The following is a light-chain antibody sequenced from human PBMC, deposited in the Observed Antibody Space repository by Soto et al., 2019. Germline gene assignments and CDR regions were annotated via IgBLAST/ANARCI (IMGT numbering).Light chain of an antibody. CDR3: QQYGSTPPVT. Sequence: EIVLTQSPGTLSLSPGERATLSCRAIQSVSSDYLSWYQQKPGQPPRLLIYGASYRATGIPDRFSGGGSGTDFTRTISRLEAEDFAVYYCQQYGSTPPVTFGGGTKVEIK. V-gene: IGKV3-20*01. J-gene: IGKJ4*01. CDR2: GAS. CDR1: QSVSSDY.